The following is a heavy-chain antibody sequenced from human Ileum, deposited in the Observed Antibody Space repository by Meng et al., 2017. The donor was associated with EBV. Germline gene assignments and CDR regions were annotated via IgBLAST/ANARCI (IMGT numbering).Heavy chain of an antibody. J-gene: IGHJ4*02. V-gene: IGHV1-2*06. D-gene: IGHD3-10*01. CDR3: ARDQYYASGTKDY. CDR2: INGNSGGT. Sequence: GHLVQSGAGLKIPGALVTVSCKASGYTFTGYYIHWVRQAPGQGLEWMGRINGNSGGTDYARKFRGRVTMTRDTSISTAYMELSGLRSDDTAIYYCARDQYYASGTKDYWGQGTLVTVSS. CDR1: GYTFTGYY.